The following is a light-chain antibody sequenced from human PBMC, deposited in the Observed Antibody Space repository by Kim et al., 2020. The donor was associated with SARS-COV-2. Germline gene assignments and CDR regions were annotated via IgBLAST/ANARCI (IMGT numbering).Light chain of an antibody. CDR1: QSVSGSH. CDR2: DAF. J-gene: IGKJ4*01. Sequence: EIVLTQSPGTLSLSPGERATLSCRASQSVSGSHLAWYQQKPGQPPRILIYDAFSRVTGISDRFSGSGSGTDFTLTISRLQPEDFAVYYCQQYAAAPFTFGGGTKVDIK. CDR3: QQYAAAPFT. V-gene: IGKV3-20*01.